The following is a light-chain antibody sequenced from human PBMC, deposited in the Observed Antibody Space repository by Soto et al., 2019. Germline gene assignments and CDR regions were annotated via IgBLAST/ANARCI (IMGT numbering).Light chain of an antibody. CDR2: GAS. CDR3: QQYGSSGT. Sequence: ESVLTQSPGTLSLSPGERATLSCRACQSVSSSYLAWYQQKPGQAPRLLIYGASNRATGIPDRFSGSGSGTDFTLTISRLEPEDFAVYYCQQYGSSGTFGQGTKVDIK. CDR1: QSVSSSY. J-gene: IGKJ1*01. V-gene: IGKV3-20*01.